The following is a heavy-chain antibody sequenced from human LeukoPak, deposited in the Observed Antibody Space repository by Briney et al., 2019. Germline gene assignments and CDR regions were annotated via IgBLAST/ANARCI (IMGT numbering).Heavy chain of an antibody. V-gene: IGHV3-11*04. D-gene: IGHD3-10*02. J-gene: IGHJ6*04. CDR1: GGSISSYY. CDR2: ISSSSSTI. Sequence: LSLTCSVSGGSISSYYWSWMRQPPGKGLEWVSYISSSSSTIYYADSVKGRFTISRDNAKNSLYLQMNSLRAEDTAVYYCAELGITMIGGVWGKGTTVTISS. CDR3: AELGITMIGGV.